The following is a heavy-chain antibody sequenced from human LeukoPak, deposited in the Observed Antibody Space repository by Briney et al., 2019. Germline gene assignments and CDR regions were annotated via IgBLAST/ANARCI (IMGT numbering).Heavy chain of an antibody. CDR3: ASFYCSGGSCYRYFQH. CDR2: ISSSSSYI. Sequence: PGGSLRLSCAASGFTFSSYSMNWVRQAPGKGLEWVSSISSSSSYIYYADSVKGRFTISRDNAKNSLYLQMNSLRAEDTAVYYCASFYCSGGSCYRYFQHWGQGTLVTVSS. J-gene: IGHJ1*01. V-gene: IGHV3-21*01. CDR1: GFTFSSYS. D-gene: IGHD2-15*01.